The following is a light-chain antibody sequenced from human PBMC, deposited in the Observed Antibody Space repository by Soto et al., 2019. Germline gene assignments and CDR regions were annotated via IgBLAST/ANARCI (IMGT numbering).Light chain of an antibody. CDR2: EVN. J-gene: IGLJ3*02. CDR3: SSYTGSSTLVV. V-gene: IGLV2-8*01. CDR1: SSDVGGYNY. Sequence: QAVVTQPPSASGSPGQSVAISCTGTSSDVGGYNYVSWYQQHPGKAPKLMIYEVNKRPSGVPDRFSGSKSGNTASLTVSGLQAEDEADYYCSSYTGSSTLVVFGGGTKLTVL.